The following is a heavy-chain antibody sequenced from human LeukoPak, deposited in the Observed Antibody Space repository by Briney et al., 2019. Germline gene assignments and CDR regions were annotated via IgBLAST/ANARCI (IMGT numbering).Heavy chain of an antibody. CDR3: VKETTVTTRYYYYGMDV. V-gene: IGHV3-30*02. J-gene: IGHJ6*02. D-gene: IGHD4-17*01. Sequence: PGGSLRLSCAASGFTFSSYGMHWVRQAPGKGLEWVAVIWYDGSNKYYADSVKGRFTISRDNSKNTLYLQMNSLRAEDTAVYYCVKETTVTTRYYYYGMDVWGQGTTVTVSS. CDR2: IWYDGSNK. CDR1: GFTFSSYG.